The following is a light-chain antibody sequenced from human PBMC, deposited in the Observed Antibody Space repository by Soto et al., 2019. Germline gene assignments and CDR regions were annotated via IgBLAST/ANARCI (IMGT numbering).Light chain of an antibody. Sequence: DIVRTQSPGSLAVSLGERATISGKSSQSVLCSSNNKNYLAWYQQKPGQPPKLLIYWASTRESGVPDRFSGSGSGTDFALPISSLQAEDVAVYYCQQYFRPWTFGQGTKVEIK. CDR2: WAS. CDR1: QSVLCSSNNKNY. J-gene: IGKJ1*01. CDR3: QQYFRPWT. V-gene: IGKV4-1*01.